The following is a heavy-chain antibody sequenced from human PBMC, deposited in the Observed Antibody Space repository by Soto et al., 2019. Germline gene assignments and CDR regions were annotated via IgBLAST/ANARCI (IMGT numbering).Heavy chain of an antibody. D-gene: IGHD6-6*01. CDR2: IYYSGST. V-gene: IGHV4-59*01. CDR3: ARGYSSSPTYYYYYYGMDV. J-gene: IGHJ6*02. Sequence: PSETLSLTCTVPVGSISSYYWSWIRQPPGKGLEWIGYIYYSGSTNYNPSLKSRVTISVDTSKNQFSLKLSSVTAADTAVYYCARGYSSSPTYYYYYYGMDVWGQGTTVTVSS. CDR1: VGSISSYY.